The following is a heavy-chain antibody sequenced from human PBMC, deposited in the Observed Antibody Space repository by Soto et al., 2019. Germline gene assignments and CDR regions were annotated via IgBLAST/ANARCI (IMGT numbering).Heavy chain of an antibody. CDR3: ARGGGTAMVIGWFDP. J-gene: IGHJ5*02. Sequence: QVQLQESGPGLVKPSQTLSLTCTVSGGSISSGDYYWSWIRQPPGKGLEWIGYIYYSGSTYYNPSLKSRVTISVDTSKNQFSLKLSSVTAADTAVYYCARGGGTAMVIGWFDPWGQGTLVTVSS. CDR1: GGSISSGDYY. D-gene: IGHD5-18*01. V-gene: IGHV4-30-4*01. CDR2: IYYSGST.